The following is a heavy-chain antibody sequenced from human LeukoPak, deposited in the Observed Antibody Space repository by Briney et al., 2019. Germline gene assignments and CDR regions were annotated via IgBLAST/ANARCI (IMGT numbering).Heavy chain of an antibody. V-gene: IGHV3-30*18. J-gene: IGHJ5*02. CDR1: GFTFSSYG. CDR3: AKDLDEGYCSGGSCHPLNWFDP. CDR2: ISYDGSNK. D-gene: IGHD2-15*01. Sequence: GGSLRLSFAASGFTFSSYGMHWVRQAPGKGLEWVAVISYDGSNKYYADSVKGRFTISRDNSKNTLYLQMNSLRAEDTAVYYCAKDLDEGYCSGGSCHPLNWFDPWGQGTLVTVSS.